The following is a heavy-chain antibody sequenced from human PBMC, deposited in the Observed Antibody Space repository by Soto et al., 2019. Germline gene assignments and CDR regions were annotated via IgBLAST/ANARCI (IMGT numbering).Heavy chain of an antibody. CDR2: IGDSGAST. J-gene: IGHJ6*04. Sequence: EVLLLESGGGLVQPGGSLRLSCEASGFSFSSFAMNWVRQAPGKGLEWVSAIGDSGASTYYADSVKGRFTISRDNSRNTLSLQRNSLRAEDTAVYYCAKGVELDVWGNGTTVTVSS. CDR1: GFSFSSFA. CDR3: AKGVELDV. V-gene: IGHV3-23*01. D-gene: IGHD1-26*01.